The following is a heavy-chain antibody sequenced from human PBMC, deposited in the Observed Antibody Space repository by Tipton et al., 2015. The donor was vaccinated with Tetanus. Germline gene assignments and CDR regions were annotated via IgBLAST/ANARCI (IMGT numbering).Heavy chain of an antibody. V-gene: IGHV4-59*12. D-gene: IGHD6-25*01. CDR3: ARMQRYGMDV. CDR2: IYYSGST. CDR1: GGSISSYY. Sequence: LRLSCTVSGGSISSYYWSWIRQPPGKGLEWIGYIYYSGSTNYNPSLESRVTISVDTSKNQFSLKLSSVTAADTAVYYCARMQRYGMDVWGQGTTVTVSS. J-gene: IGHJ6*02.